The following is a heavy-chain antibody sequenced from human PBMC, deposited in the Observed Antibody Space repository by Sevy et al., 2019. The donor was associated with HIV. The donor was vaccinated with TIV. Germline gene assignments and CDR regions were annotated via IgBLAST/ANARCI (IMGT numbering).Heavy chain of an antibody. V-gene: IGHV3-21*01. D-gene: IGHD6-19*01. CDR2: ISSNISYI. CDR3: ARDKIAVAGEVYYLDY. Sequence: GGSLRLSCAASGFTFSSYSMNWVRQAPGKGLEWVSSISSNISYIYYADAVKGRVNISKDNSKNSLYLQLNSMRAEDKGVYYCARDKIAVAGEVYYLDYWGQGTLVTVSS. CDR1: GFTFSSYS. J-gene: IGHJ4*02.